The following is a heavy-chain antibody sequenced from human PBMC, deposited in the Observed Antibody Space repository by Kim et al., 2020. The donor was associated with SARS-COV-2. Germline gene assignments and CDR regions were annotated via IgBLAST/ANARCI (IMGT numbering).Heavy chain of an antibody. Sequence: GGSLRLSCAASGFTFSSYGMHWVRQAPGKGLEWVAVIWYDGSNKYYADSVKGRFTISRDNSKNTLYLQMNSLRAEDTAVYYCAKVFKEMRVVTAISAFDIWGQGTMVTVSS. CDR1: GFTFSSYG. J-gene: IGHJ3*02. D-gene: IGHD2-21*02. V-gene: IGHV3-33*06. CDR2: IWYDGSNK. CDR3: AKVFKEMRVVTAISAFDI.